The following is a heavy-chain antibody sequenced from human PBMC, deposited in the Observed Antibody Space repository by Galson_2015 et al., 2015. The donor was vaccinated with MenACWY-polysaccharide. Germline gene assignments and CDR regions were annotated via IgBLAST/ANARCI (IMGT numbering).Heavy chain of an antibody. CDR2: ISGSGGST. CDR1: GFTFSSYA. D-gene: IGHD6-19*01. Sequence: SMRLSCAASGFTFSSYAMRWVRQAPGKGLEWVSDISGSGGSTYYADSVKGRFTISRDNSKNTLYLQMNSLRAEDTAVYYCAKFPQGVAVLGGLDSWGQGTLVTVSS. CDR3: AKFPQGVAVLGGLDS. V-gene: IGHV3-23*01. J-gene: IGHJ4*02.